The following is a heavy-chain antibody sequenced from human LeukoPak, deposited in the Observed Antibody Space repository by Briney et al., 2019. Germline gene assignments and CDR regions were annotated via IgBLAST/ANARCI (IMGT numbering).Heavy chain of an antibody. J-gene: IGHJ4*02. D-gene: IGHD3-3*01. Sequence: SETLSLTCTVSGYSISSNYYWGWIRQPPGKGLEWIGSIYHSGSTYYNPSLKSRVTISADTSKNQFSLKLSSVTAADTAVYFCARDAYYDFWSGYSRGADYRGQGTLVTVSS. CDR3: ARDAYYDFWSGYSRGADY. CDR1: GYSISSNYY. CDR2: IYHSGST. V-gene: IGHV4-38-2*02.